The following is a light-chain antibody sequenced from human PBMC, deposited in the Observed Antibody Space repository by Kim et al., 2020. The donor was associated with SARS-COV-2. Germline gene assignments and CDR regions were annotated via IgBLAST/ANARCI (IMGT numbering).Light chain of an antibody. CDR1: SLRRYY. CDR2: GKN. CDR3: NSRDSSGNHHYV. J-gene: IGLJ1*01. Sequence: SSELTQDPAVSVALGQTVRITCQGDSLRRYYASWYQQKPGQAPVLVIYGKNNRPSGIPDRFSGSSSGNTASLTITGAQAEDEADYYCNSRDSSGNHHYVFGTGTKVTVL. V-gene: IGLV3-19*01.